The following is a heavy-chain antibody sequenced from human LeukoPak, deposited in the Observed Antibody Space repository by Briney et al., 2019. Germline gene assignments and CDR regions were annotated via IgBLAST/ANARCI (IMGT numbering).Heavy chain of an antibody. J-gene: IGHJ4*02. CDR2: ISSSSSYI. CDR3: ARDYVAAAFDY. D-gene: IGHD6-13*01. V-gene: IGHV3-21*01. Sequence: GGSLRLSCAASGFTFSSYSMNWVCQAPGKGLEWVSSISSSSSYIYYADSVKGRFTISRDNAKNSLYLQMNSLRAEDTAVYYCARDYVAAAFDYWGQGTLVTVSS. CDR1: GFTFSSYS.